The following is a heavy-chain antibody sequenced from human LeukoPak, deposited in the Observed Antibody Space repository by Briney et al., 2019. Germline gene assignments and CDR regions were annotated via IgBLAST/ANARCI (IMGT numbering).Heavy chain of an antibody. Sequence: GGSLRLSCAASGFTFSSYVMSWVRQAPGKGLEWVSAISGSGGSTYYADSVKGRFTISRDNSKNTLYLQMNSLRAEDTAVYYCAKVGTSCYAADYWGHGTLVTVSS. J-gene: IGHJ4*01. CDR3: AKVGTSCYAADY. V-gene: IGHV3-23*01. D-gene: IGHD2-2*01. CDR2: ISGSGGST. CDR1: GFTFSSYV.